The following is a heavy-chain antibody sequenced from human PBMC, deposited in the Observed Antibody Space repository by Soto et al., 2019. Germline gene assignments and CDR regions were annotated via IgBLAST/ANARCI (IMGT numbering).Heavy chain of an antibody. CDR2: IIPIFGTA. CDR3: AREQEVEYSYGQYYYYYYGMDV. D-gene: IGHD5-18*01. V-gene: IGHV1-69*13. CDR1: GGTFSSYA. Sequence: ASVKVSCKASGGTFSSYAISWVRQAPGQGLEWMGGIIPIFGTANYAQKFQGRVTITADESTSTAYMELSSLRSEDTAVYYCAREQEVEYSYGQYYYYYYGMDVWGQGTTVTVSS. J-gene: IGHJ6*02.